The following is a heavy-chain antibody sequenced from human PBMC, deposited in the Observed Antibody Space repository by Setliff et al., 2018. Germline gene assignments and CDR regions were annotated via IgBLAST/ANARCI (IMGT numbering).Heavy chain of an antibody. Sequence: SETLSLTCTVSGGSISGYYWAWIRQAPGMRLEWIGHIGNTGSVNYNPSLKSRVTISVDTSKNQFSLKLSSVTAADTAVYYCARQGYSSNWYGDDAFDVWGHGTMVTVSS. J-gene: IGHJ3*01. CDR3: ARQGYSSNWYGDDAFDV. D-gene: IGHD6-13*01. CDR2: IGNTGSV. CDR1: GGSISGYY. V-gene: IGHV4-59*08.